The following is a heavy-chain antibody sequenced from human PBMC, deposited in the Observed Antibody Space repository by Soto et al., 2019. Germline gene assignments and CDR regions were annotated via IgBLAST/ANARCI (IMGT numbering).Heavy chain of an antibody. CDR3: AKGQGRGYYYHPFDY. V-gene: IGHV3-23*01. D-gene: IGHD3-22*01. CDR2: ISGSGGST. Sequence: GGSLRLSCAASGFTFSSYAMSWVRQAPGKGLEWVSAISGSGGSTYYADSVKGRFTISRDNSKNTLYLQMNSLRAEDTAVYYCAKGQGRGYYYHPFDYWGQGTLVTVSS. CDR1: GFTFSSYA. J-gene: IGHJ4*02.